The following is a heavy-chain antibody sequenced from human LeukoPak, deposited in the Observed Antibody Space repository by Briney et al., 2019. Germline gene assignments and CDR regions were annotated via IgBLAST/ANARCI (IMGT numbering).Heavy chain of an antibody. CDR2: IYSGGST. J-gene: IGHJ6*03. V-gene: IGHV3-66*01. CDR3: ARDEYSYGYPYYMDV. Sequence: GGSLRLSCAASGFTVSSNYMSWVRQAPGKGLEWVSVIYSGGSTYYADSVEGRFTISRDNAKNSLYLQMNSLRAEDTAVYYCARDEYSYGYPYYMDVWGKGTTVTVSS. CDR1: GFTVSSNY. D-gene: IGHD5-18*01.